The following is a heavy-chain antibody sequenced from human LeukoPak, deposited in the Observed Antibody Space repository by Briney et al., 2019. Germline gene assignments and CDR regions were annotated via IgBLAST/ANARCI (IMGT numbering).Heavy chain of an antibody. J-gene: IGHJ4*02. Sequence: ASVKVSCKASGYTFTGYYMHWVRQAPGQGLEWMGGFDPEDGETIYAQKFQGRVTMTEDTSTDTACMELSSLRSEDTAVYYCARPPLSGDYGGWVYWGQGTLVTVSS. CDR2: FDPEDGET. CDR1: GYTFTGYY. D-gene: IGHD4-17*01. V-gene: IGHV1-24*01. CDR3: ARPPLSGDYGGWVY.